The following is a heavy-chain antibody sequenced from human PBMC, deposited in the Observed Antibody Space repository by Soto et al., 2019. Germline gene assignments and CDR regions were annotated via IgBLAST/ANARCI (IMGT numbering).Heavy chain of an antibody. V-gene: IGHV4-4*07. CDR1: GGSIGSYY. J-gene: IGHJ4*02. CDR3: ARFGYGEGYLDY. D-gene: IGHD4-17*01. Sequence: TLSLTCIVSGGSIGSYYWSWIRQPAGKGLEWIGRIYTSGITNYNPSLKSRITMSVDTSKNQFSLKLTSVTAADTALYYCARFGYGEGYLDYWGQGTLVTVSS. CDR2: IYTSGIT.